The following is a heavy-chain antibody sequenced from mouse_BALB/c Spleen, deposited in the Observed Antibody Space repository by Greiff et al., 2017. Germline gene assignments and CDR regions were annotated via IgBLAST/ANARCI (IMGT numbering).Heavy chain of an antibody. D-gene: IGHD1-3*01. J-gene: IGHJ4*01. CDR2: IYPYNGGT. CDR3: ARKKFDYAMDY. V-gene: IGHV1S29*02. Sequence: EVKLVESGPELVKPGASVKISCKASGYTFTDYNMHWVKQSHGKSLEWIGYIYPYNGGTGYNQKFKSKATLTVDNSSSTAYMELRSLTSEDSAVYYCARKKFDYAMDYWGQGTSVTVSS. CDR1: GYTFTDYN.